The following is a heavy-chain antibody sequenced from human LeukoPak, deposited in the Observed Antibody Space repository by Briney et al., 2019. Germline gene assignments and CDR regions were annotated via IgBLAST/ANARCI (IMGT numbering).Heavy chain of an antibody. D-gene: IGHD3-16*01. V-gene: IGHV3-9*01. CDR3: AKDRGG. Sequence: PGGSLRLSCAASGFTFDDYAMHWVRQAPGKGLEWVSGISWNSGSIGYADSVKGRFTISRDNAKNSLYLQMNSLRADDTALYYCAKDRGGWGQGTLVTVSS. CDR1: GFTFDDYA. CDR2: ISWNSGSI. J-gene: IGHJ4*02.